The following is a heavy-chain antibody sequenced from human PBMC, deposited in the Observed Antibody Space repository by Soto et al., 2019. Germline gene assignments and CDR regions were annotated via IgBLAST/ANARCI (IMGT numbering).Heavy chain of an antibody. Sequence: ESGGGVVQPGRSLRLSCAASGFTFSSYAMHWVRQAPGKGLEWVAVISYDGSNKYYADSVKGRFTISRDNSKNTLYLQMNSLRAEDTAVYYCASGNIVVVPAANNWFDPWGQGTLVTVSS. CDR2: ISYDGSNK. CDR3: ASGNIVVVPAANNWFDP. V-gene: IGHV3-30-3*01. CDR1: GFTFSSYA. J-gene: IGHJ5*02. D-gene: IGHD2-2*01.